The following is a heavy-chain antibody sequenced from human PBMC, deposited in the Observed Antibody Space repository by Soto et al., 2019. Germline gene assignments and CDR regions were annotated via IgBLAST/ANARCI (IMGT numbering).Heavy chain of an antibody. V-gene: IGHV1-69*02. D-gene: IGHD2-21*01. CDR2: IIPMLGVR. CDR3: TIGSWSGEVFDI. Sequence: QVQLVQSGAEVKKPGSSVKVSCKDSGGTFNTYSMFWVRQAPGQGLEWMGRIIPMLGVRNYAQRFQDRVTITADKSTATVHLELSSLRSEDTALYYCTIGSWSGEVFDIWGQGTMVTVSS. J-gene: IGHJ3*02. CDR1: GGTFNTYS.